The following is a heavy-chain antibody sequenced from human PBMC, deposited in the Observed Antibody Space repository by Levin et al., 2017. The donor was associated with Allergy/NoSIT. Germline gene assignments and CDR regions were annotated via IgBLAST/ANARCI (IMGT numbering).Heavy chain of an antibody. CDR1: GGSISSYY. V-gene: IGHV4-59*01. CDR3: ARLVGYGSGSYYADYFDY. D-gene: IGHD3-10*01. J-gene: IGHJ4*02. CDR2: IYYSGST. Sequence: SQTLSLTCTVSGGSISSYYWSWIRQPPGKGLEWIGYIYYSGSTNYNPSLKSRVTISIDTSKNQFSLKLSSVTAADTAVYYCARLVGYGSGSYYADYFDYWGQGTLVTVSS.